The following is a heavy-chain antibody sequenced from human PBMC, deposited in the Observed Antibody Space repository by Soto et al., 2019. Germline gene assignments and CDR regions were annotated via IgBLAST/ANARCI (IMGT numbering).Heavy chain of an antibody. D-gene: IGHD2-21*02. J-gene: IGHJ6*02. Sequence: QVQLVESGGGVVQPGRSLRLSCAASGFTFSNHGMHWVRQAPGKGLEWVAVISYDTIHKKYADSVKGRFTISRDNSKSTLYLQMESLRPEDTAVYYCVRGRAGMFCGCDCWWGMEVWGQGTTVTVSS. V-gene: IGHV3-30*03. CDR3: VRGRAGMFCGCDCWWGMEV. CDR1: GFTFSNHG. CDR2: ISYDTIHK.